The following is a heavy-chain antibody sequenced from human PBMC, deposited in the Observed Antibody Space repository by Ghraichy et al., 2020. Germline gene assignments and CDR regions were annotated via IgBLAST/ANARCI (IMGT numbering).Heavy chain of an antibody. J-gene: IGHJ5*02. CDR1: GFTFSSYA. CDR3: AKGVFPGYYDSSGYYP. V-gene: IGHV3-23*01. CDR2: ISGSGGST. D-gene: IGHD3-22*01. Sequence: GGSLRLSCAASGFTFSSYAMSWVRQAPGKGLEWVSAISGSGGSTYYADSVKGRFTISRDNAKNTLYLQMNSLRAEDTAVYYCAKGVFPGYYDSSGYYPWGQGTLVTVSS.